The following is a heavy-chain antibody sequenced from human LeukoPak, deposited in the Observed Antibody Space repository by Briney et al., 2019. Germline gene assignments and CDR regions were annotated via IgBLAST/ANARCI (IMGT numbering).Heavy chain of an antibody. CDR1: GFTFSSYA. J-gene: IGHJ5*02. D-gene: IGHD3-10*01. CDR2: ISGSGGST. CDR3: AKDPMVRGVTRWFDP. Sequence: PGGSLRLSCAASGFTFSSYAMSWVRQAPGKGLEWVSAISGSGGSTYYADSVKGRFTISGDNSKNTLYLQMNSLRAEDTAVYYCAKDPMVRGVTRWFDPWGQGTLVTVSS. V-gene: IGHV3-23*01.